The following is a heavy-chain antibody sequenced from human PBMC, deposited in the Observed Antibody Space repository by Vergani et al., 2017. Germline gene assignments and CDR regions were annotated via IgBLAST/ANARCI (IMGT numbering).Heavy chain of an antibody. CDR2: IRSKPYGGTT. Sequence: EVQVVESGGGLIKPGGSLRLSCVVSGITFKNAWINWVRQAPGKGLEWVGFIRSKPYGGTTEYAASVGGRFIISRDDSSTIAYLQMNSLKTEDTAFYYCARVQSPVEEPVWGLVYWGQGTLVTVSS. D-gene: IGHD3-16*01. CDR3: ARVQSPVEEPVWGLVY. V-gene: IGHV3-49*02. J-gene: IGHJ4*02. CDR1: GITFKNAW.